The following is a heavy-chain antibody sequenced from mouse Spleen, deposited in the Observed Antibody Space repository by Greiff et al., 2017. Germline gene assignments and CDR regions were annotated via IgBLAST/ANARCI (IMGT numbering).Heavy chain of an antibody. CDR1: GFTFSDYY. J-gene: IGHJ3*01. V-gene: IGHV5-4*02. D-gene: IGHD2-5*01. CDR3: ARDYYSNPTFAY. Sequence: EVMLVESGGGLVKPGGSLKLSCAASGFTFSDYYMYWVRQTPEKRLEWVATISDGGSYTYYPDSVKGRFTISRDNAKNNLYLQMSSLKSEDTAMYYCARDYYSNPTFAYWGQGTLVTVSA. CDR2: ISDGGSYT.